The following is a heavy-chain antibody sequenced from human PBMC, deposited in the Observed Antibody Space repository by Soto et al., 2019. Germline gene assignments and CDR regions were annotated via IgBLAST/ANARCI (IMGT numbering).Heavy chain of an antibody. CDR3: AIAQRYSSSSGYYFDY. CDR2: INAGHGNT. V-gene: IGHV1-3*01. Sequence: QVQLVQSGAEVKKPGASVKVSCKASGYPFTSYAMHWVRQAPGHRLEWMGWINAGHGNTKYSQKFQSRVTINMDTSSSTAYMELSSLRSEDTAVYYCAIAQRYSSSSGYYFDYWGQGTLVTVSS. D-gene: IGHD6-6*01. J-gene: IGHJ4*02. CDR1: GYPFTSYA.